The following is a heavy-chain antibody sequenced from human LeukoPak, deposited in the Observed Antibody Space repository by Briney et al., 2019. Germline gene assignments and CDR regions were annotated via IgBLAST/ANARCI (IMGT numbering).Heavy chain of an antibody. CDR1: GFTFTGYA. Sequence: GGSLRLSCAASGFTFTGYAMSWVRQAPGKGLEWVSAISGSGGSTYYADSVKGRFTISRYNSKSTLFLQMNSLRAEDTAVYYCAKDPRVGSRVATPCHWGQGTLVTVSS. CDR2: ISGSGGST. J-gene: IGHJ4*02. D-gene: IGHD5-24*01. V-gene: IGHV3-23*01. CDR3: AKDPRVGSRVATPCH.